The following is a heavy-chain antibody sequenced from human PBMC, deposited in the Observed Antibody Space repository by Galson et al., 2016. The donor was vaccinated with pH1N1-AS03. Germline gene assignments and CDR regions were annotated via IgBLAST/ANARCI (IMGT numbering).Heavy chain of an antibody. Sequence: SLRLSCAASGFTFGAFWMSWVRQAPGKGLEWVANIKEDGNDQHYVASVKGRFTISRDNAKKSLFLQMNSLTADDTAVYYCARTRGVLQSSGEMLSYFDYWGLGSLVTDSS. D-gene: IGHD3-10*01. V-gene: IGHV3-7*01. CDR1: GFTFGAFW. J-gene: IGHJ4*02. CDR2: IKEDGNDQ. CDR3: ARTRGVLQSSGEMLSYFDY.